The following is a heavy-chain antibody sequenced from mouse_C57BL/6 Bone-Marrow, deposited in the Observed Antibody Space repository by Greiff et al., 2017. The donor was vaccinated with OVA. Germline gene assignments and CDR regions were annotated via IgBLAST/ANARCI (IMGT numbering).Heavy chain of an antibody. Sequence: EVKLMESGPELVKPGASVKIPCKASGYTFTDYNMDWVKQSHGKSLEWIGDINPNNGGTIYNQKFKGKATLTVDKSSSTAYMELRSLTSEDTAVYYCARNLKGAMDYWGQGTSVTVSS. CDR1: GYTFTDYN. J-gene: IGHJ4*01. V-gene: IGHV1-18*01. CDR3: ARNLKGAMDY. CDR2: INPNNGGT.